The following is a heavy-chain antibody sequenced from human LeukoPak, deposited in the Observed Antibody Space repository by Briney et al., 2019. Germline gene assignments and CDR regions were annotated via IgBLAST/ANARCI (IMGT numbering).Heavy chain of an antibody. CDR2: INLGGST. CDR3: AGLSSDYYGSFGPYYFDY. V-gene: IGHV4-34*01. D-gene: IGHD3-10*01. CDR1: GGSFDGYS. J-gene: IGHJ4*02. Sequence: SETLSLTCGIYGGSFDGYSWSWIRQSPGKGLEWIGEINLGGSTTYNPSLKSRVTISVDTSKNQFSLKLSSVTAADTAVYYCAGLSSDYYGSFGPYYFDYWGQGTLVTVSS.